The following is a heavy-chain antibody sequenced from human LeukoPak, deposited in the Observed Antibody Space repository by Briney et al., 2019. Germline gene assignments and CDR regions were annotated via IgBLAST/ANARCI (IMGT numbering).Heavy chain of an antibody. V-gene: IGHV3-23*01. CDR3: AKAQQWEKPHWCDP. D-gene: IGHD1-26*01. J-gene: IGHJ5*02. Sequence: GGSLRLSCAASGFTFSSYAMSWVRQAPGKGLEWVSAISAGGGSTYYADSVKGRFTISRDNSRNTLYLQMNSLRVEDTAVYYCAKAQQWEKPHWCDPWGQGALVTVSS. CDR2: ISAGGGST. CDR1: GFTFSSYA.